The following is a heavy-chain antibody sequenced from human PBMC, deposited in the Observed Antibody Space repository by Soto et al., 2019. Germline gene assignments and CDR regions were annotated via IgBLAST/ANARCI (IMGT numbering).Heavy chain of an antibody. CDR1: AYTFTSYW. CDR3: ARLGSGSGSYVPDAFDI. J-gene: IGHJ3*02. Sequence: PGESLKISCKNSAYTFTSYWIGWVRQMPGKSLEWVGIIFLGDSDTRYSPSFQGQVTISVDKSISTAYLQWSSLEASDTAMYYCARLGSGSGSYVPDAFDIWGQGTMVTVSS. V-gene: IGHV5-51*01. D-gene: IGHD3-10*01. CDR2: IFLGDSDT.